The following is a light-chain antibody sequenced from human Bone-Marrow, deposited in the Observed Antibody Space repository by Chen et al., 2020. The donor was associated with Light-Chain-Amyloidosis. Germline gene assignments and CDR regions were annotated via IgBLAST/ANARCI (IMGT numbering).Light chain of an antibody. CDR3: QQYGTSPLT. CDR1: QTISSNY. V-gene: IGKV3-20*01. CDR2: GSS. J-gene: IGKJ4*01. Sequence: EIVLTQSPATLSLSPGEGANLSCRASQTISSNYLTWYQQKFGQAHRLLIYGSSSRATGIPDRFTGRGSGTDFTLTINRLEPEEFAMYYCQQYGTSPLTFGGGTKVEIK.